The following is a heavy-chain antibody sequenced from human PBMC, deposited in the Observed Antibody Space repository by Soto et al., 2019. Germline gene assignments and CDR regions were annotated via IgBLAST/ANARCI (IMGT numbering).Heavy chain of an antibody. CDR2: INSDGSST. Sequence: GGSLRLSCAASGFTFSSYWMHWVRQAPGKGLVWVSRINSDGSSTSYADSVKGRFTISRDNAKNTLFLQMNSLRAEDTVVYYCARDPSRYYYDSSGSDYWGQGTLVTVSS. CDR3: ARDPSRYYYDSSGSDY. CDR1: GFTFSSYW. D-gene: IGHD3-22*01. V-gene: IGHV3-74*01. J-gene: IGHJ4*02.